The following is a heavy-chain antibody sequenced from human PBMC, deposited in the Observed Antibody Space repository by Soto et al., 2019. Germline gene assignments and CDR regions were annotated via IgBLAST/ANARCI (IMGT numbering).Heavy chain of an antibody. D-gene: IGHD3-3*01. J-gene: IGHJ4*02. CDR3: ARSITIFGVVYNFDY. Sequence: QVQLVQSGAEVKKPGASVKVSCKASGYTFSSYAISWVRQAPGQGLEWMGGIIPIFGTANYAQKFQGRVTITADESTSTAYMELSSLRSEDTAVYYCARSITIFGVVYNFDYWGQGTLVTVSS. CDR2: IIPIFGTA. V-gene: IGHV1-69*01. CDR1: GYTFSSYA.